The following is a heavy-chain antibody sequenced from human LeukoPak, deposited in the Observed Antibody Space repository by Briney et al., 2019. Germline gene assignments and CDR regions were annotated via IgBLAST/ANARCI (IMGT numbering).Heavy chain of an antibody. CDR3: MKWGSAADIQD. J-gene: IGHJ4*02. CDR1: GLTFSSHW. V-gene: IGHV3-7*03. CDR2: INPAGSAT. Sequence: GGSRRFSCEASGLTFSSHWMGWVREAAGKGLEWVANINPAGSATYYVASVKGRFTISRENAKTSTFLQMNSLRVEETDWYNCMKWGSAADIQDWCQGTLVTVSS. D-gene: IGHD3-10*01.